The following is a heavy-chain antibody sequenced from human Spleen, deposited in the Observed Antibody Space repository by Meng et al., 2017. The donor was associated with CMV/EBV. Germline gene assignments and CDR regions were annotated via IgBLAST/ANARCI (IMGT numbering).Heavy chain of an antibody. CDR3: AATLRLDYGLDV. J-gene: IGHJ6*02. D-gene: IGHD3-16*01. CDR2: IYFSGNT. V-gene: IGHV4-59*01. Sequence: GSLRLSCSVSGDSISNYFWSWIRQPPGKGLEWIGYIYFSGNTNYNPSLNSRVTISVDSSKNHLSLRLRSVTAADTAVYHCAATLRLDYGLDVWGQGTTVTVSS. CDR1: GDSISNYF.